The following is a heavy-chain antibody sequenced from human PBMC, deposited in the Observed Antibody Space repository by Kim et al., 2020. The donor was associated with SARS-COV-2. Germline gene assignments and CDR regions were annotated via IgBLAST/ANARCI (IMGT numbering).Heavy chain of an antibody. CDR2: FSSNGINA. CDR1: GFTFSTYA. D-gene: IGHD1-26*01. J-gene: IGHJ4*02. CDR3: ARDGGKYYTEFDY. V-gene: IGHV3-30*04. Sequence: GGSLRLSCAASGFTFSTYAMHWVRQAPGKGLEWVAVFSSNGINAYYADSMKGRFTISRDNSKNSLYLQMNSLIPDDTAVYYCARDGGKYYTEFDYWGQGT.